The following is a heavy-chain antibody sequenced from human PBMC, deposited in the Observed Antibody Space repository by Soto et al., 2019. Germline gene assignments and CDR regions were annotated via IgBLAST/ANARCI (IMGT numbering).Heavy chain of an antibody. D-gene: IGHD2-21*02. Sequence: QVQLVQSGAEVKKPGSSVKVSCKASGGTFSSYTISWVRQAPGQGLEWMGRIIPILGIANYAQKFQGRCTITADKSTSTAYMELSSLRSEDTAVYYCARDDGLAYCGGDCYSWGQGTLVTVSS. V-gene: IGHV1-69*02. J-gene: IGHJ4*02. CDR1: GGTFSSYT. CDR2: IIPILGIA. CDR3: ARDDGLAYCGGDCYS.